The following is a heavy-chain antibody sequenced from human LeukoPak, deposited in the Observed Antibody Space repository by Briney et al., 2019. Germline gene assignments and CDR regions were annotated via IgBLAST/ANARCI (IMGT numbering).Heavy chain of an antibody. J-gene: IGHJ6*02. CDR3: AKAPEGVYYYYGMDV. D-gene: IGHD1-14*01. CDR1: GFTFSTYG. Sequence: PGGSLRLSCAASGFTFSTYGMHWVRQAPGKGLEWVAFIRYDENNKYYADSVKGRFTIFRDNSKNTLYLQMNSLRAEDTAVYYCAKAPEGVYYYYGMDVWGQGTTVTVSS. CDR2: IRYDENNK. V-gene: IGHV3-30*02.